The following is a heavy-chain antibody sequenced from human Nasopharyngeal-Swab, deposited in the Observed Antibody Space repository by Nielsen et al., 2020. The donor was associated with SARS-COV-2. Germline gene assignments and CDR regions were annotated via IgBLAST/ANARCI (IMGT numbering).Heavy chain of an antibody. CDR3: ARQGFVLYFDY. CDR2: IYSGGST. J-gene: IGHJ4*02. CDR1: GFTVSSNY. V-gene: IGHV3-66*02. Sequence: GGSLRLSCAASGFTVSSNYMSWVRQAPGKGLEWVSVIYSGGSTYYADSVKGRFTISRDNSKNTPYLQMNSLRAEDTAVYYCARQGFVLYFDYWGQGTLVTVSS. D-gene: IGHD2-8*01.